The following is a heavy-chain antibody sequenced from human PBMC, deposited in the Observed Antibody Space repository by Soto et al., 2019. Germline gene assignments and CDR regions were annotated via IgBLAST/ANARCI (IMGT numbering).Heavy chain of an antibody. CDR2: IWYDGSNK. CDR1: GFTFSSYG. J-gene: IGHJ4*02. D-gene: IGHD5-12*01. CDR3: ARDPWRWLQSGALFDY. Sequence: QVQLVESGGGVVQPGRSLRLSCAASGFTFSSYGMHWVRQAPGKGLEWVAVIWYDGSNKYYADSVKGRFTISRDNSKNTLYLQMNSLRAEDTAVYYCARDPWRWLQSGALFDYWGQGTLVTVSS. V-gene: IGHV3-33*01.